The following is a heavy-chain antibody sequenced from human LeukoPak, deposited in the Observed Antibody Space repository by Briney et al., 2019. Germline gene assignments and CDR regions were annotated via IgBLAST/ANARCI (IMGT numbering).Heavy chain of an antibody. CDR2: IYYSGST. Sequence: SETLSLTCTVSGGSISRSSYYWGWIRQPPGKGLEWIGSIYYSGSTYYNPSLKSRVTISVDTSKNQFSLKLSSVTAADTAVYYCARHGPYYSSGWQNAFDIWGQGTMVTVSS. V-gene: IGHV4-39*01. J-gene: IGHJ3*02. CDR3: ARHGPYYSSGWQNAFDI. CDR1: GGSISRSSYY. D-gene: IGHD6-19*01.